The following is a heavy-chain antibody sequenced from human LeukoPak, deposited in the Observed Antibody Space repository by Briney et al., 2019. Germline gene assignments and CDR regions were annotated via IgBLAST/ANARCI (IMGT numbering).Heavy chain of an antibody. CDR2: ISSSSSYI. CDR3: ARDPYSRWNDVISRYYYGMDV. Sequence: GGSLRLSCAASGFTFSSYSMNWVRQAPGKGLEWVSSISSSSSYIYYADSVKGRFTISRDNAKNSLYLQMNSLRDEDTAVYYCARDPYSRWNDVISRYYYGMDVWGQGPTVTVSS. J-gene: IGHJ6*02. D-gene: IGHD1-1*01. CDR1: GFTFSSYS. V-gene: IGHV3-21*04.